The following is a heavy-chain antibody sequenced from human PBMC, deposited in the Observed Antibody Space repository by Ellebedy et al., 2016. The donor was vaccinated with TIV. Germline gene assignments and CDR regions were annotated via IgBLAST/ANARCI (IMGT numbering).Heavy chain of an antibody. D-gene: IGHD3-10*01. V-gene: IGHV3-13*01. CDR3: ASGGPGGDNWFFGL. CDR2: SGTAGDT. J-gene: IGHJ2*01. Sequence: PGGSLRLSCAASGFSLNGAYLHWVRRPRGKGLEWVSASGTAGDTYYPDSVRGRFTIYRESAKNSFYLQMHSLTAGDTAVSYCASGGPGGDNWFFGLWGRGTKVTVSS. CDR1: GFSLNGAY.